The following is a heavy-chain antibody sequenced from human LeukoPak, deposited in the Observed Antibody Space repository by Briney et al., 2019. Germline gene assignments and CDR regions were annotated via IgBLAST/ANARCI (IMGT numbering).Heavy chain of an antibody. CDR1: GGSISSSNYY. J-gene: IGHJ4*02. Sequence: SETLSLTCTVSGGSISSSNYYWGWIRQPPGKGLEWIASIHYSETTYYNPSLKSRVTISVDTSKNHFSLKLSSVTAADTAVYYCARGPTYQPIDFWGQGTLVTVSS. V-gene: IGHV4-39*02. CDR2: IHYSETT. CDR3: ARGPTYQPIDF. D-gene: IGHD2-2*01.